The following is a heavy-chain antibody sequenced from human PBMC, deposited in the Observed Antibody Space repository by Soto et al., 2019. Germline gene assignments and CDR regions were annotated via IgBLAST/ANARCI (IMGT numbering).Heavy chain of an antibody. CDR2: IQQDGGDT. Sequence: EGQLVESGGGLVQPGGSLRLSCAASGFTFSGYWISWVRQAPGKGLEWVANIQQDGGDTYYVDSVKGRFTISRDTAKSSVYLQMNSLGAEDTAVYFCASLDTAMALTGHSVVGFWGRGTMVTVSA. CDR1: GFTFSGYW. D-gene: IGHD5-18*01. CDR3: ASLDTAMALTGHSVVGF. J-gene: IGHJ3*01. V-gene: IGHV3-7*05.